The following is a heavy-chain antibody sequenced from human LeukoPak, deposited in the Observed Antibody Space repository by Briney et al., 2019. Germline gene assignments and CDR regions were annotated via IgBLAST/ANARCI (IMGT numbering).Heavy chain of an antibody. D-gene: IGHD3-10*01. V-gene: IGHV3-30*18. Sequence: GRSLTLSCAASGFTFSWYGMLWVGQAPGMELEWVAVIAYDESNNDYADSVKDRFTISRANSKNTLYLQMISLRAEDTAVYYCEKLGGYRRHYGSGSYYTDHWGQGTLVSVSS. J-gene: IGHJ4*02. CDR2: IAYDESNN. CDR1: GFTFSWYG. CDR3: EKLGGYRRHYGSGSYYTDH.